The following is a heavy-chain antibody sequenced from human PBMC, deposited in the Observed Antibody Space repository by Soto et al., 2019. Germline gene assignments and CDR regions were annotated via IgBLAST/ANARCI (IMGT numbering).Heavy chain of an antibody. Sequence: SETLSLTCARYGGSFSGYYWSWIRQPPGKGLEWIGEINHSGSTNYNPSLKSRVTISVDTSKNQFSLKLSSVTAADTAVYYCARGRVVPAGYYYYYMDVWGKGTTVTVSS. D-gene: IGHD2-2*01. CDR3: ARGRVVPAGYYYYYMDV. J-gene: IGHJ6*03. V-gene: IGHV4-34*01. CDR2: INHSGST. CDR1: GGSFSGYY.